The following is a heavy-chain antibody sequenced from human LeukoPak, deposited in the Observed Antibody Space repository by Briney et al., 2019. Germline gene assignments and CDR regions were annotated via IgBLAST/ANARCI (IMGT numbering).Heavy chain of an antibody. CDR1: GYSFTSYW. V-gene: IGHV5-51*01. Sequence: GESLKISCKGSGYSFTSYWIGWVRQLPGKGLEWMGIIYPGDSDTRYSPSFQGQVTISADKSISTAYLQWSSLKASDTAMYYCARLFSGYYVRTRDPPKNYYYYYGMDVWGQGTTVTVSS. CDR3: ARLFSGYYVRTRDPPKNYYYYYGMDV. CDR2: IYPGDSDT. J-gene: IGHJ6*02. D-gene: IGHD3-22*01.